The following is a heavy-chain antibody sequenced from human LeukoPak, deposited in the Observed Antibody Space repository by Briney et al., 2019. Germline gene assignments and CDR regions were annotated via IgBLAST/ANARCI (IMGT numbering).Heavy chain of an antibody. CDR1: GFTFSNAW. CDR3: TTDGTYSSGWYYFDY. V-gene: IGHV3-15*01. CDR2: IKSKTDGGTT. D-gene: IGHD6-19*01. Sequence: PGGSLRLSCAASGFTFSNAWMSWVRQAPGKGLEWVGRIKSKTDGGTTDYAAPVKGRFTISTDDSKNTLYLQMNSLKTEDTAVYYCTTDGTYSSGWYYFDYWGQGTLVTVSS. J-gene: IGHJ4*02.